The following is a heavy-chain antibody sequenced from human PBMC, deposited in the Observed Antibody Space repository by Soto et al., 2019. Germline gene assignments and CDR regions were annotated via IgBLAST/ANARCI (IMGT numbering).Heavy chain of an antibody. J-gene: IGHJ2*01. CDR3: VKGDSGGNSPYWYFDL. D-gene: IGHD4-17*01. V-gene: IGHV3-23*01. CDR2: ITGSGGLT. Sequence: EVQLLESGGGLVQPGGSLRLSCAVSGVTFNKYAMSWVRQPPGKGPEWVSAITGSGGLTYYADSVKGRFTVSRDNSKNILFLQMNRLRDEDTATYYCVKGDSGGNSPYWYFDLWGRGTLVIVSS. CDR1: GVTFNKYA.